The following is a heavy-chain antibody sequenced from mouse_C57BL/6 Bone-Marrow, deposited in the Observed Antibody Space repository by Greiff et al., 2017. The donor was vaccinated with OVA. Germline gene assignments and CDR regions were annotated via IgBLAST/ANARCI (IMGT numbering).Heavy chain of an antibody. J-gene: IGHJ4*01. CDR1: GYTFTSYW. Sequence: QVQLQQPGAELVKPGASVKVSCKASGYTFTSYWMHWVKQRPGQGLEWIGRIHPSDSDTNYNQKFKGKATLTVDKSSSTAYMQLSSLTSEDSAVDDWARGDYDYYAMDYWGQGTSVTVSS. V-gene: IGHV1-74*01. CDR3: ARGDYDYYAMDY. D-gene: IGHD2-4*01. CDR2: IHPSDSDT.